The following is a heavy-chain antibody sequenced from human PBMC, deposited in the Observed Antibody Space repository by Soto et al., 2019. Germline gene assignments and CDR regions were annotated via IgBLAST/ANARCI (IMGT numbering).Heavy chain of an antibody. CDR3: ARSRGIAAAGPNWFDP. D-gene: IGHD6-13*01. V-gene: IGHV1-69*06. CDR1: GGTFSSYA. Sequence: SVKVSCKASGGTFSSYAISWVRQAPGQGLEWMGGIIPIFGTANYAQKFQGRVTITADKSTSTAYMELSSLRSEDTAVYYCARSRGIAAAGPNWFDPWGQGTLVTVS. J-gene: IGHJ5*02. CDR2: IIPIFGTA.